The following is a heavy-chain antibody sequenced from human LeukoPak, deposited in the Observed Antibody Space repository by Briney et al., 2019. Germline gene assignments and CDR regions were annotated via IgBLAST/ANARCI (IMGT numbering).Heavy chain of an antibody. J-gene: IGHJ4*02. CDR2: ISGSDGST. Sequence: GGSLRLSCAASGFTFSDYYMSWIRQAPGKGLEWVSAISGSDGSTYYADSVKGRFTISRDNSKNTLYLQMNSLRAEDTAVYYCAKSLAAAGTGFDYWGQGTLVTVSS. V-gene: IGHV3-23*01. CDR3: AKSLAAAGTGFDY. D-gene: IGHD6-13*01. CDR1: GFTFSDYY.